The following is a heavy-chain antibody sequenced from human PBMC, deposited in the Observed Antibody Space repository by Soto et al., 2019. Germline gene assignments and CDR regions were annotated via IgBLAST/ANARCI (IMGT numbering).Heavy chain of an antibody. CDR2: IYHGGTT. J-gene: IGHJ4*01. V-gene: IGHV4-38-2*02. Sequence: SETLSLTCTVSGYSISIGSYWACIRQPPGKGPEWIASIYHGGTTFYNPSLKSRITISVDTSNNQFSLKLTSVTAADTAVYYCARVHVMVVAGSTFDYWGHGTLVTVSS. CDR1: GYSISIGSY. CDR3: ARVHVMVVAGSTFDY. D-gene: IGHD6-19*01.